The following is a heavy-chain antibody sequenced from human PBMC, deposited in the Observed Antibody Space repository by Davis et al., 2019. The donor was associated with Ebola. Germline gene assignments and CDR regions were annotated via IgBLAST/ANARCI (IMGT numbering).Heavy chain of an antibody. Sequence: GESLKISCAASGFTFSTYWMHWVRQAPGKGLVWVSGIHSDGSTTKYADSVKGRFTISRDNAKNSLYLQMNSLRAEDTAVYYCARGHGWVDYWGQGTLVTVSS. CDR2: IHSDGSTT. D-gene: IGHD1-26*01. CDR3: ARGHGWVDY. V-gene: IGHV3-74*01. J-gene: IGHJ4*02. CDR1: GFTFSTYW.